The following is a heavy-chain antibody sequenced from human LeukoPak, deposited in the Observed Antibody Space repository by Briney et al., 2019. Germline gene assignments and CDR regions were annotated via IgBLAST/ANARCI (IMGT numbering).Heavy chain of an antibody. J-gene: IGHJ6*02. CDR2: ISYDGSNK. CDR1: GFTFSSYG. V-gene: IGHV3-30*03. Sequence: GGSLRLSCAACGFTFSSYGIHWVRQAPGKGLEWVAVISYDGSNKHYADSVKGRFTISRDNSKNTLYLQMNSLRAEDTAVYYCGTRLLVRGLAGMDVWGQGTTVTVSS. D-gene: IGHD3-10*02. CDR3: GTRLLVRGLAGMDV.